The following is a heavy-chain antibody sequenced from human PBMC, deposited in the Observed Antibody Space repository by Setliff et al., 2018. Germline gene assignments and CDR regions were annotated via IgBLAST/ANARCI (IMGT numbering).Heavy chain of an antibody. CDR3: ARDWSNNYWAFDI. CDR1: GFTVREHH. CDR2: MYTGGDT. V-gene: IGHV3-66*01. D-gene: IGHD1-1*01. J-gene: IGHJ3*02. Sequence: PVGSLRLSCAVTGFTVREHHISWVRQAPGKGLEWISVMYTGGDTNYADSVKGRFTVSRDNFKNTVDLQMNSLRAEDTAVYYCARDWSNNYWAFDIWGLGTVVTVSS.